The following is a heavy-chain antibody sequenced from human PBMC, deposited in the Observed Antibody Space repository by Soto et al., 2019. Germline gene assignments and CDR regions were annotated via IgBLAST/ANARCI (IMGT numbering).Heavy chain of an antibody. CDR3: ARVLVATTIDSYYYYMDV. D-gene: IGHD2-15*01. CDR1: GGSISSGGYY. Sequence: SETLSLTCTVSGGSISSGGYYWSWTRQHPGKGLEWIGYIYYSGSTYYNPSLKSRVTISVDTSKNQFSLKLSSVTAADTAVYNCARVLVATTIDSYYYYMDVWGKGTTVTVSS. CDR2: IYYSGST. J-gene: IGHJ6*03. V-gene: IGHV4-31*03.